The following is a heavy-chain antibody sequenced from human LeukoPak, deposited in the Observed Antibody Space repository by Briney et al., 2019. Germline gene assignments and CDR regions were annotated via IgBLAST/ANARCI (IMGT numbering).Heavy chain of an antibody. D-gene: IGHD3-3*01. CDR2: INHSGST. Sequence: SETLFLTCAVYGGSFSGYYWSWIRQPPGKGLEWIGEINHSGSTNYNPSLKSRVTISVDTSKNQFSLKLSSVTAADTAVYYCARCAANYDFWSGHAYYYYYMDVWGKGTTVTVSS. J-gene: IGHJ6*03. V-gene: IGHV4-34*01. CDR3: ARCAANYDFWSGHAYYYYYMDV. CDR1: GGSFSGYY.